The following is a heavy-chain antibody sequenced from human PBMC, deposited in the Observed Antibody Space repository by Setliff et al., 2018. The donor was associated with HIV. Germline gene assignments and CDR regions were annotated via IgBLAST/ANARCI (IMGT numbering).Heavy chain of an antibody. CDR1: GYSFTSYW. Sequence: GESLKISCKGSGYSFTSYWIGWVRQMPGKGLEWMGIIYPGDSDTRYSPSFQGQVTISADKSISTAYLQWSSLKASDTAMYYCAGSYSSSWYGAEYFQHWGQGTLVTVS. V-gene: IGHV5-51*01. D-gene: IGHD6-13*01. J-gene: IGHJ1*01. CDR3: AGSYSSSWYGAEYFQH. CDR2: IYPGDSDT.